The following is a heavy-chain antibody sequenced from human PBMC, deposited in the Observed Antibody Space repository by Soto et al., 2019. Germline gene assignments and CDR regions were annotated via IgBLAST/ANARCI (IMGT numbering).Heavy chain of an antibody. CDR3: ARDSGPGSHY. CDR1: GDSISSYY. CDR2: IYYSGTT. V-gene: IGHV4-59*01. J-gene: IGHJ4*02. Sequence: PSETLSLTCTVSGDSISSYYWSWIRQPPGKGLEWIGYIYYSGTTNYNPSLKSRVTISADTSKNQFSLKVSSVTAADTAVYYCARDSGPGSHYWGQGTLVTVSS.